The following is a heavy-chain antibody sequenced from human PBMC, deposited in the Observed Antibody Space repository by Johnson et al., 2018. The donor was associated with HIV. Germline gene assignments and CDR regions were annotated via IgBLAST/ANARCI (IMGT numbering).Heavy chain of an antibody. D-gene: IGHD1/OR15-1a*01. V-gene: IGHV3-11*04. CDR1: GFTFSDYY. CDR3: ARDLGNWDSPRSAFDI. CDR2: ISGGSAGT. Sequence: QVQLVESGGGLVQPGGSLRLSCVGSGFTFSDYYMSWVRQAPGKGLEWIAYISGGSAGTCYADSVKGRFTISRDNAKNSLYLQVNSLRAEDTAVYYCARDLGNWDSPRSAFDIWGQGTMVNVSS. J-gene: IGHJ3*02.